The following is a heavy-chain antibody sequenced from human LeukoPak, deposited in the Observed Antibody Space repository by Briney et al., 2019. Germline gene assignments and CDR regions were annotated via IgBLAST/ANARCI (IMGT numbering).Heavy chain of an antibody. D-gene: IGHD1-14*01. V-gene: IGHV4-39*01. CDR1: GGSISSNNYY. J-gene: IGHJ4*02. CDR3: ARDRSSYFGY. CDR2: IYNSGST. Sequence: SETLSLTCTVSGGSISSNNYYWGWIRQPPGKGLEWICSIYNSGSTYYNPSLKSRVTISVDTSKNQFALKLSSVTAADTAVYYCARDRSSYFGYWGQGTLVTVSS.